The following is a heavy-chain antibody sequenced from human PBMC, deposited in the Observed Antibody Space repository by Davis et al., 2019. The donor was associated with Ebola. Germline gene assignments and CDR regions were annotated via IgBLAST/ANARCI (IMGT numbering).Heavy chain of an antibody. CDR3: ARGYDFWSGYEGFDP. V-gene: IGHV1-2*02. J-gene: IGHJ5*02. Sequence: ASVKVSCKASGYTFTGYYMHWVRQAPGQGLEWMGWINPNSGGTNYAQKFQGRVTMTRDTSISTAYMELNRLRSDDTAVYYCARGYDFWSGYEGFDPWGQGTLVTVSS. CDR2: INPNSGGT. D-gene: IGHD3-3*01. CDR1: GYTFTGYY.